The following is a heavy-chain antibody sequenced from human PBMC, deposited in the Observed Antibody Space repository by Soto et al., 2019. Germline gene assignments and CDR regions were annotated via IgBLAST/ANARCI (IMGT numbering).Heavy chain of an antibody. CDR3: ARQRTTVVTQAYFDH. CDR1: GESLRSSSYY. V-gene: IGHV4-39*01. D-gene: IGHD2-21*02. J-gene: IGHJ4*02. Sequence: SETLSLTCTVSGESLRSSSYYWGWIRQPPGKGLEWIGSIYYSGRTYYNKSFKSRVTISIETSKNQFSRKLSSVTATDTAVYYCARQRTTVVTQAYFDHWGQGALVTVSS. CDR2: IYYSGRT.